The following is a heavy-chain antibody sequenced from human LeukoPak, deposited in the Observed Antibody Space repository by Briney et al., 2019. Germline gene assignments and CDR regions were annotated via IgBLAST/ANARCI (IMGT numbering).Heavy chain of an antibody. CDR2: IYYSGSA. CDR3: ARVAGEAEYFQH. Sequence: SETLSLTCTVSGGSISSYYWSWIRQPPGKGLEWIGYIYYSGSANYNPSLKSRVTISVDTSKNQFSLKLSSVTAADTAVYYCARVAGEAEYFQHWGQGTLVTVSS. CDR1: GGSISSYY. V-gene: IGHV4-59*01. D-gene: IGHD6-19*01. J-gene: IGHJ1*01.